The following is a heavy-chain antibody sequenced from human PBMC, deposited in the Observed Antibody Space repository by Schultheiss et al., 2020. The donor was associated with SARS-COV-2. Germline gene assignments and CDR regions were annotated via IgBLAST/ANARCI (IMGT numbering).Heavy chain of an antibody. D-gene: IGHD2-15*01. CDR3: AKTLRVVVVVAATIYYFDY. J-gene: IGHJ4*02. V-gene: IGHV3-53*05. CDR1: GFTVSSNY. Sequence: GGSLRLSCAASGFTVSSNYMSWVRQAPGKGLEWVSVIYSGGSTYYADSVKGRFTISRDNSKNTLYLQMNSLRAEDTAVYYCAKTLRVVVVVAATIYYFDYWGQGTLVTVSS. CDR2: IYSGGST.